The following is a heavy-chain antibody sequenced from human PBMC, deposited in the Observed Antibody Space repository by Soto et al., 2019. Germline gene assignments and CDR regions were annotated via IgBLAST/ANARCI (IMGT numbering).Heavy chain of an antibody. CDR1: GFTFSDYS. Sequence: PGGSLRLSCVASGFTFSDYSMNWVRQAPGKGPEWVSSINDRSSHIFYADSVKGRFTISRDNAQNSLFLHMNNLRAEDTAVYYCARFPASAAPGTDFWGRGTLVTVSS. CDR2: INDRSSHI. CDR3: ARFPASAAPGTDF. V-gene: IGHV3-21*01. D-gene: IGHD6-13*01. J-gene: IGHJ4*02.